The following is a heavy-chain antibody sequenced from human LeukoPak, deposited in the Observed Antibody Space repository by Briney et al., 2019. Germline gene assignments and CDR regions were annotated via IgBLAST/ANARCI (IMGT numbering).Heavy chain of an antibody. J-gene: IGHJ3*02. Sequence: PGGSLRLSCAASGFTFSSYAMSWVRQAPGKWLGWVLVVIVGGGSTYYADSVKGRFIISRDNSKNTLYLQMNSLRAEDTAVYYCAKDRVLLLFGEIPLDAFDIWGQGTMVTVSS. V-gene: IGHV3-23*01. D-gene: IGHD3-10*01. CDR2: VIVGGGST. CDR1: GFTFSSYA. CDR3: AKDRVLLLFGEIPLDAFDI.